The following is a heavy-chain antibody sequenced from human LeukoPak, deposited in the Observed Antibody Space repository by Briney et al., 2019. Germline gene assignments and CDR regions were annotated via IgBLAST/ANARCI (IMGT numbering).Heavy chain of an antibody. Sequence: ASVKVSCKSCGYTFTNYYMRWVGQAPGQGLEWKGIINPSGTSTTYAQKFQGRVTMTRDTPTRTHFLELSSLRSEDTPGLYCASQDLGGSSSFDYWGQGTLVTVSS. CDR3: ASQDLGGSSSFDY. J-gene: IGHJ4*02. V-gene: IGHV1-46*01. CDR1: GYTFTNYY. CDR2: INPSGTST. D-gene: IGHD2-15*01.